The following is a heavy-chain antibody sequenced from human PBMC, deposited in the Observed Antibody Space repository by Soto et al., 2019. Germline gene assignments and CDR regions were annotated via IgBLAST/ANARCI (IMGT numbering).Heavy chain of an antibody. J-gene: IGHJ4*02. CDR1: GFTFSNAW. CDR2: IKSKTDGGTT. CDR3: TTEPKWGAGTDY. Sequence: GGSLRLSCAASGFTFSNAWMSWVRQAPGKGLEWDGRIKSKTDGGTTDYAAPVKGRFTISRDDSKNTLYLQMNSLKTEDTAVYYCTTEPKWGAGTDYWGQGSLVTVSS. V-gene: IGHV3-15*01. D-gene: IGHD1-1*01.